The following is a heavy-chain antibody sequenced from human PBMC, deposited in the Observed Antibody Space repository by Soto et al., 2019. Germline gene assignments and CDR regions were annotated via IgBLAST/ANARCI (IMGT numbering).Heavy chain of an antibody. V-gene: IGHV1-2*04. Sequence: ASLKVSCKASGSSFPDYHIHWVRQAPGQGLEWLGRINPKRGGTSTAQKYQGWVTMTTDTSISTASMELTRLTSDDTAIYYCARGDSTDCSNGVCSFFYNLDMDAWGQGTTVTVSS. CDR1: GSSFPDYH. J-gene: IGHJ6*02. CDR2: INPKRGGT. CDR3: ARGDSTDCSNGVCSFFYNLDMDA. D-gene: IGHD2-8*01.